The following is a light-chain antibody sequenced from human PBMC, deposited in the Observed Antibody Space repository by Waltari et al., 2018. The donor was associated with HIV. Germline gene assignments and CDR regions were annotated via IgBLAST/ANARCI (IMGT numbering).Light chain of an antibody. J-gene: IGKJ1*01. CDR3: QQYSFSSRT. CDR2: RAS. Sequence: DIQMTQSPSTLSASVGDSVSITCRAGQDIGRGLAWYQQKSGNAPKLIIFRASNLQDGVPSRFSGSGSGTEFTLTISSLEPDDFATYYCQQYSFSSRTFGQGTRVEI. V-gene: IGKV1-5*03. CDR1: QDIGRG.